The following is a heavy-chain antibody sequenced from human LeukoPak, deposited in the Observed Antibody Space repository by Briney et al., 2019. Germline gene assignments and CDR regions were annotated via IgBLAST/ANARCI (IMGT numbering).Heavy chain of an antibody. D-gene: IGHD5-24*01. V-gene: IGHV3-11*03. J-gene: IGHJ4*02. Sequence: GGSLRLSCAAPVFTFSDSHMSWIRQSPGKGLEWISYISSTSTNTNYADSVKGRFTISRDNAKNSLYLQMNRLRAEDTAVYYCATENVDMATIVYWGQGTLVTVSS. CDR2: ISSTSTNT. CDR3: ATENVDMATIVY. CDR1: VFTFSDSH.